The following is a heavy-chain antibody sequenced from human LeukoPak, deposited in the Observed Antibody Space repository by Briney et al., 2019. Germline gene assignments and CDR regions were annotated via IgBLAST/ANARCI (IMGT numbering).Heavy chain of an antibody. CDR2: ISGSGGST. CDR1: GFTFSSYA. V-gene: IGHV3-23*01. D-gene: IGHD2-21*01. J-gene: IGHJ3*02. Sequence: GGSLRLSCAASGFTFSSYAMSWVRQAPGKGLEWVSAISGSGGSTYYADSVKGRFTTSRDISKNPLYLQMNSLRAEDTAVFYCARVVNRVAFDIWGLGTVVAVSS. CDR3: ARVVNRVAFDI.